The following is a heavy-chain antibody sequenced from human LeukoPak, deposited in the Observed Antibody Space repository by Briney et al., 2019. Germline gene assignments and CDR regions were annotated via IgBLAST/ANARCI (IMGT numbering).Heavy chain of an antibody. CDR3: ARDRGSYNDY. V-gene: IGHV4-61*02. Sequence: PSQTLSLTCTVSGGSISSGPYYWNWIRQPAGKGLEWIGRIYTSGSTNYNPSLKSRVTISVDTSKNQFSLKLSSMTAADTAVYYCARDRGSYNDYWGQGTLVTVSS. CDR2: IYTSGST. CDR1: GGSISSGPYY. D-gene: IGHD1-26*01. J-gene: IGHJ4*02.